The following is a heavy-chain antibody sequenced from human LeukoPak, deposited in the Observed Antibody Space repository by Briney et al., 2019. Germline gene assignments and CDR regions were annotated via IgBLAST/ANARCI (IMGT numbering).Heavy chain of an antibody. CDR3: TRVDGLGHYYYYMDV. V-gene: IGHV3-49*04. CDR2: IRSKAYGGTT. D-gene: IGHD3-9*01. Sequence: GGSLRLSCTASGFTFGDYAMSWVRQAPGKGLEWVGFIRSKAYGGTTEYAASVKGRFTISRDDSKSIAYLQMNSLKTEDTAVYYCTRVDGLGHYYYYMDVWGKGTTVTISS. CDR1: GFTFGDYA. J-gene: IGHJ6*03.